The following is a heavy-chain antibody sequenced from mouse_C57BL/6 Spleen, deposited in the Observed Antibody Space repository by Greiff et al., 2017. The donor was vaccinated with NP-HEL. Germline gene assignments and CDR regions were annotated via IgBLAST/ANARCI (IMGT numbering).Heavy chain of an antibody. J-gene: IGHJ4*01. V-gene: IGHV1-80*01. CDR3: ARYSNSDYYAMDY. Sequence: QVQLQQSGAELVKPGASVKISCKASGYAFSSYWMNWVKQRPGKGIEWIGQIYPGDGDTNYNGKFKGKATLTADKSSSTAYMQLSSLTSEDSAVYFCARYSNSDYYAMDYWGQGTSVTVSS. CDR2: IYPGDGDT. D-gene: IGHD2-5*01. CDR1: GYAFSSYW.